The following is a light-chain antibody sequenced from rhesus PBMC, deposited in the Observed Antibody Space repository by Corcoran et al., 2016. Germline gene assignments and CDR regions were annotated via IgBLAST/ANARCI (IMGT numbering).Light chain of an antibody. CDR2: GAS. Sequence: EIVMTQSPATLSLSPGETTTLSCRASQSVSSYVAWYQQKPEQAPRHLIYGASSRATGIPDRFSGSGSGTDFTLIISSLEPEDLGVYYCQQYNNWNTFGPGTKLDIK. V-gene: IGKV3S9*01. J-gene: IGKJ3*01. CDR3: QQYNNWNT. CDR1: QSVSSY.